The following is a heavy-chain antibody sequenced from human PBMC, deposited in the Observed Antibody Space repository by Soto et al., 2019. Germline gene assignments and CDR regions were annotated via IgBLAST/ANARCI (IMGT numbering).Heavy chain of an antibody. D-gene: IGHD6-6*01. CDR2: IYHSGST. CDR1: GGSISSSNW. V-gene: IGHV4-4*02. Sequence: SETLSLTCAVSGGSISSSNWWSWVRQPPGKGLEWIGEIYHSGSTNYNPSLKSRVTISVDKSKNQFSLKLSSVTAADTAVYYCARGKSLGYSSSFLYDYWGQGTLVTVSS. CDR3: ARGKSLGYSSSFLYDY. J-gene: IGHJ4*02.